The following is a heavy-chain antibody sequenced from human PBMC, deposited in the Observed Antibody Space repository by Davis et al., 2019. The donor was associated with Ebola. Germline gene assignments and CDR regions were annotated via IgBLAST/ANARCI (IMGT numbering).Heavy chain of an antibody. D-gene: IGHD3-3*01. CDR2: ISSSSTI. Sequence: GGSLRLSCAASGFTFSSYSMNWVRQAPGKGLEWVSYISSSSTIYYADSVKGRFTISRDNAKKTLYLQMNSLRAEDTAVYYCAKSGLSFGVVKYHYGMDVWGKGTTVTVSS. CDR3: AKSGLSFGVVKYHYGMDV. CDR1: GFTFSSYS. J-gene: IGHJ6*04. V-gene: IGHV3-48*01.